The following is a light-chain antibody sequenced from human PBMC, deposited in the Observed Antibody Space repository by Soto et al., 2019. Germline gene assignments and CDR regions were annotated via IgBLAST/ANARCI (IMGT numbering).Light chain of an antibody. CDR3: QQYNSYWT. Sequence: DLQMTQSPSTLLASVGDRVTITCRASQSISSWLAWYQQKPGKAPKLLIYKASSLESGVPSRFSGSGSGTEFTLTISSLQPDYFATYYCQQYNSYWTFGHGTKVEIK. CDR1: QSISSW. V-gene: IGKV1-5*03. J-gene: IGKJ1*01. CDR2: KAS.